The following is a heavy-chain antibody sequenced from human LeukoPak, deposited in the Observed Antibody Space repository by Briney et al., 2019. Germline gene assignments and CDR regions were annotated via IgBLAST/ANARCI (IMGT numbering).Heavy chain of an antibody. CDR1: GGTFSSYA. CDR2: IIPIFGTA. Sequence: SVKVSRKASGGTFSSYAISWVRQAPGQGLEWMGGIIPIFGTANYAQKFQGRVTITTDESTSTAYMELSSLRSEDTAVYYCGSSGPFGYYYYYYMDVWGKGTTVTVSS. J-gene: IGHJ6*03. V-gene: IGHV1-69*05. CDR3: GSSGPFGYYYYYYMDV. D-gene: IGHD6-19*01.